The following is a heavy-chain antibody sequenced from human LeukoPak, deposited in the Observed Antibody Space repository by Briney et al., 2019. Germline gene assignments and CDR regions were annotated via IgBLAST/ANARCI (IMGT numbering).Heavy chain of an antibody. CDR1: GFTFSNYA. CDR2: ISGSGGST. V-gene: IGHV3-23*01. CDR3: AKGTISMSGTSLDY. J-gene: IGHJ4*02. Sequence: GGFLRLSCAASGFTFSNYAINWVRQSPGKGLQWVSAISGSGGSTYYADSVKGRFTISRDNSKNTLYLEMNSLRAEDTAVYYCAKGTISMSGTSLDYWGQGTLVTVSS. D-gene: IGHD6-13*01.